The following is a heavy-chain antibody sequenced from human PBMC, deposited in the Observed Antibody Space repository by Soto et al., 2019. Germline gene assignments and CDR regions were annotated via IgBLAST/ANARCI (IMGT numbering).Heavy chain of an antibody. Sequence: SESMWLTWTVSGSPINSRSYYWGWIRKPPGKGLEWIGSIYYSGRTYNNTSLRSRVDMSIDTSTDQFSLKLKSVTAADTALYFCARQRTSVVTQAYFDVWGPGSLVTVSS. CDR2: IYYSGRT. CDR1: GSPINSRSYY. J-gene: IGHJ4*02. D-gene: IGHD2-21*02. CDR3: ARQRTSVVTQAYFDV. V-gene: IGHV4-39*01.